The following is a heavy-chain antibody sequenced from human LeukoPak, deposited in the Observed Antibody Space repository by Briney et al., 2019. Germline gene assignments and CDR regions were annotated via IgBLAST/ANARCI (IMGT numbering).Heavy chain of an antibody. CDR2: IYPGDSDT. CDR1: GSRSTSYW. J-gene: IGHJ5*02. V-gene: IGHV5-51*01. D-gene: IGHD3-3*01. Sequence: GGSLKISCKGSGSRSTSYWIGWVRQMPGKGLEWMGIIYPGDSDTRYSPYFQGQNTILADQSISTTNLQWSSLKSSDTAMYYWSRHRAIFGENWFDPGGQGTLVTVSS. CDR3: SRHRAIFGENWFDP.